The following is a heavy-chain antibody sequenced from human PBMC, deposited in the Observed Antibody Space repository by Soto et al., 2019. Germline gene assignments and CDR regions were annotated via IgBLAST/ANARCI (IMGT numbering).Heavy chain of an antibody. Sequence: GGSLRLSCAASGFTFSSYAMHRVRQAPGKGLEWVAVISYDGSNKYYADSVKGRFTISRDNSKNTLYLQMNSLRAEDTAVYYCASEQLWSNFGYWGPGTLVTVSS. CDR3: ASEQLWSNFGY. CDR2: ISYDGSNK. V-gene: IGHV3-30-3*01. J-gene: IGHJ4*02. D-gene: IGHD5-18*01. CDR1: GFTFSSYA.